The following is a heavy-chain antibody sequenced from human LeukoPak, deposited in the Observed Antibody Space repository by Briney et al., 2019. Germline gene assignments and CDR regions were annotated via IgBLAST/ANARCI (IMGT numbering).Heavy chain of an antibody. J-gene: IGHJ3*02. V-gene: IGHV4-4*02. D-gene: IGHD3-22*01. Sequence: GTLRLSCEASGFTFSRYGMSWVRQPPGKGLEWIGEIYHSGSTNYNPSLKSRVTISVDKSKNQFSLKLSSVTAADTAVYYCASRDSSGYYYLADAFDIWGQGTMVTVSS. CDR1: GFTFSRYG. CDR3: ASRDSSGYYYLADAFDI. CDR2: IYHSGST.